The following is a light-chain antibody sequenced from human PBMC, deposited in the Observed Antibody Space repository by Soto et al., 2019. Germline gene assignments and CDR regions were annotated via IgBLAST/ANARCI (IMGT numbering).Light chain of an antibody. CDR2: DAS. V-gene: IGKV3-20*01. J-gene: IGKJ1*01. Sequence: EIVLTQSPGTLSLSPGERSTLSFRASQSVSRYLAWYQQKPGQAPRLLIYDASYRATGIPDRFSGSGSGTDFTLTISRLEPEDFAVYYCQQYGSSPRTFGQGTMVDIK. CDR1: QSVSRY. CDR3: QQYGSSPRT.